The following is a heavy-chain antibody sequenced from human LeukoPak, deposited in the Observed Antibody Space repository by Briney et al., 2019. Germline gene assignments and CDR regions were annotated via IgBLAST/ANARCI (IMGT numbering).Heavy chain of an antibody. V-gene: IGHV4-39*01. J-gene: IGHJ6*02. CDR2: VYYSGST. Sequence: PSETLSLTCTASGGSISSSTYYWGWIRQPPGKGLEWIGSVYYSGSTYYNASLKSRVTISVDTSKNQFSLKLSSVTAADTAVHYCARPGGYCGGDCYSNPDVWGQGTTVTVSS. D-gene: IGHD2-21*02. CDR3: ARPGGYCGGDCYSNPDV. CDR1: GGSISSSTYY.